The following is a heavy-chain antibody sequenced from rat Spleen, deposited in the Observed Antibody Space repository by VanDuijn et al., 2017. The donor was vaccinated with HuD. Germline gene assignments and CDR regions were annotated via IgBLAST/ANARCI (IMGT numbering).Heavy chain of an antibody. CDR1: GFSLTSYH. J-gene: IGHJ3*01. V-gene: IGHV2-32*01. Sequence: QVQLKESGPGLVKPSETLSLTCTVSGFSLTSYHISWVRQPPGKGLEWMGVIWGDGSTAYNSALKSRLSISRDTSKSQVFLKMSSLETEDTATYYCARGSYCFAYWGQGTLVTVSS. CDR2: IWGDGST. CDR3: ARGSYCFAY.